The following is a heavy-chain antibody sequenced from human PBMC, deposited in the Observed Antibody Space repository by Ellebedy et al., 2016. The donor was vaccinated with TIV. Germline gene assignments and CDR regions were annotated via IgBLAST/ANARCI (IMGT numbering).Heavy chain of an antibody. CDR1: GFTFSSYD. V-gene: IGHV3-13*01. CDR3: SSRVVAPTKYFQY. Sequence: GESLKISXAASGFTFSSYDMHWVRQATGKGLEWVSAIGTAGDTYYPGSVKGRFTISRDNAKNSLYLQMNSLRAEDTAVYYCSSRVVAPTKYFQYWGQGTLVTVSS. D-gene: IGHD1-26*01. CDR2: IGTAGDT. J-gene: IGHJ1*01.